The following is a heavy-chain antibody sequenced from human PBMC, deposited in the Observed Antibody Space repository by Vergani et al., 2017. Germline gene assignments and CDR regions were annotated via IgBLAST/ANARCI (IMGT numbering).Heavy chain of an antibody. CDR3: AKVCTDYCGGDFDAFDI. CDR2: ISGSGGST. V-gene: IGHV3-23*01. Sequence: EVQLLESGGGLVQPGGSLRLSCAASGFTFSSYAMSWVRQAPGKGLEWVSAISGSGGSTYYADSVKGRFTISRDNSKNTLYLQMNSLRAEDTAVYYCAKVCTDYCGGDFDAFDIWGQGTMVTVSS. CDR1: GFTFSSYA. D-gene: IGHD2-21*02. J-gene: IGHJ3*02.